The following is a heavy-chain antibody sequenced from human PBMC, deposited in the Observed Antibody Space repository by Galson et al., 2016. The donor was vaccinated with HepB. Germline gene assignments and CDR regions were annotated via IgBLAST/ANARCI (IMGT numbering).Heavy chain of an antibody. CDR2: ISYTGTT. CDR3: ARGVSGFGY. Sequence: SETLSLTCTVSGGSISSYYWSWIRQPPGKGLEWIGYISYTGTTNHNPSLKSRVTISLDTSKNQFSMKLSSVTAADTALYSCARGVSGFGYWGQGTLVTVSS. V-gene: IGHV4-59*01. CDR1: GGSISSYY. J-gene: IGHJ4*02. D-gene: IGHD6-19*01.